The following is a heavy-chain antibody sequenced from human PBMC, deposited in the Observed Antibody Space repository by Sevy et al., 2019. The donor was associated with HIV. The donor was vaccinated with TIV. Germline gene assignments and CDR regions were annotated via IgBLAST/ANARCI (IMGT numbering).Heavy chain of an antibody. J-gene: IGHJ4*02. V-gene: IGHV3-23*01. Sequence: GGSLRLSCAGSGFIFSDYALSWVRQAPGKGLEWVSVLSANGDNTKYADSVKGRFTISRDNSKNTLYLQMNSLRAEDTALYYCAKERGDYNLDYFDYWGRGTLVTVSS. CDR1: GFIFSDYA. CDR2: LSANGDNT. CDR3: AKERGDYNLDYFDY. D-gene: IGHD4-17*01.